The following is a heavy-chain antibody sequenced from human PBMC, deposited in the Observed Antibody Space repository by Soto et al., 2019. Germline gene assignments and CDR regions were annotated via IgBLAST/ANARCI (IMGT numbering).Heavy chain of an antibody. D-gene: IGHD2-15*01. CDR1: GGTFSSYT. CDR2: IIPILGIA. Sequence: SVKVSCKASGGTFSSYTISWVRQAPGQGLEWMGRIIPILGIANYAQKFQGRVTITADKSTSTAYMELSSLRSEDTAVYYCAAAYQVVAAPAYFDYWGQGTLVTVSS. CDR3: AAAYQVVAAPAYFDY. V-gene: IGHV1-69*02. J-gene: IGHJ4*02.